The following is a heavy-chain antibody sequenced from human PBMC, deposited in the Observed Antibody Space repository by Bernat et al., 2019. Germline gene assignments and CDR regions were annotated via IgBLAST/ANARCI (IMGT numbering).Heavy chain of an antibody. Sequence: QVQLVESGGGVVQPGRSLRLSCAASGFSFSFYGMHWVRQAPGKGLEWVTVISYDGSNKYYADSVKGRFTISRDNSKNTVYLQMNSLRAEDTAVYYCAKDRAPANRALAGLFDYWGQGTLVTVSS. V-gene: IGHV3-30*18. CDR3: AKDRAPANRALAGLFDY. J-gene: IGHJ4*02. D-gene: IGHD6-19*01. CDR2: ISYDGSNK. CDR1: GFSFSFYG.